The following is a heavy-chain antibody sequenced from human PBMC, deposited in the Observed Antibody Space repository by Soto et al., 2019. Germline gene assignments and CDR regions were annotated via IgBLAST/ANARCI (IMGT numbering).Heavy chain of an antibody. V-gene: IGHV5-51*01. CDR2: IYPGDSDT. J-gene: IGHJ6*02. CDR3: ARPEIPGLRGPSYDVYGMDV. CDR1: GYSFTSYW. D-gene: IGHD3-16*01. Sequence: PGESLKISCKGSGYSFTSYWIGWVRQMPGKGLEWMGIIYPGDSDTRYSPSFQGQVTISADKSISTAYLQWSSLKASDTAMYYCARPEIPGLRGPSYDVYGMDVWGQGTTVTVSS.